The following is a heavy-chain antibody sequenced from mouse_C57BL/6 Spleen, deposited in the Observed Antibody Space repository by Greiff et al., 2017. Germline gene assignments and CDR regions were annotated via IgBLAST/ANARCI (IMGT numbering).Heavy chain of an antibody. Sequence: EVQVVESGGGLVKPGGSLKLSCAASGFTFSSYAMSWVRQTPEKRLEWVATISDGGSYTYYPDNVKGRFTISRDNAKNNLYLQMSHLKSEDTAMYYCARASFITTVVGGDFDYWGQGTTLTVSS. V-gene: IGHV5-4*01. D-gene: IGHD1-1*01. CDR2: ISDGGSYT. CDR1: GFTFSSYA. J-gene: IGHJ2*01. CDR3: ARASFITTVVGGDFDY.